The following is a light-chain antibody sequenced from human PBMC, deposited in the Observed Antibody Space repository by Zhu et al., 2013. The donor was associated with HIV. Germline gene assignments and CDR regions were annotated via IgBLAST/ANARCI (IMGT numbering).Light chain of an antibody. Sequence: DIVLTQSPGTLSLSPGERATLSCRASQSVFNNYLAWYQQKPGQAPRLLIYGASSRATGIPDRFSGSGSGTDFTLKISRVEPDDAGIYYCMQGIHLVTFGQGTRLDIK. CDR3: MQGIHLVT. CDR2: GAS. V-gene: IGKV3-20*01. CDR1: QSVFNNY. J-gene: IGKJ5*01.